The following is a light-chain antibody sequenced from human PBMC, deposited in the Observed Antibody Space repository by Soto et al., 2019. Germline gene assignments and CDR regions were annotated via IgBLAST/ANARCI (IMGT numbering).Light chain of an antibody. V-gene: IGKV3-15*01. CDR2: GAS. CDR1: QSVSSN. Sequence: EIVMTQSPATLAVSPGERATLSCRASQSVSSNLAWYQQKPGQAPRLFIYGASTRATGIPARFSGSGSGTEFTLTISSLQSEDFALYYCQHYNNWPLTFGGGTKVEIK. J-gene: IGKJ4*01. CDR3: QHYNNWPLT.